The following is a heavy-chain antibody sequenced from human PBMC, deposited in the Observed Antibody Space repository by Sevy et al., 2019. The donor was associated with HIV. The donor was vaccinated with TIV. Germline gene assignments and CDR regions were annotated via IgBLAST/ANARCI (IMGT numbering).Heavy chain of an antibody. CDR3: AKGLILEWSWYGMDV. CDR1: GFTVSSNY. J-gene: IGHJ6*02. V-gene: IGHV3-53*01. Sequence: GGSLRLSCAASGFTVSSNYMSWVRQAPGKGLEWVSVIYSDSNTYCADSVKGRFTISRDNSKNTLYLQMKSLRAEDTAVYYCAKGLILEWSWYGMDVWGQGTTVTVSS. D-gene: IGHD3-3*01. CDR2: IYSDSNT.